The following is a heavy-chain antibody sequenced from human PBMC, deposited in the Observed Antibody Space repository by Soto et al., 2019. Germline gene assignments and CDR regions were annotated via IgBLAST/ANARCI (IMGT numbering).Heavy chain of an antibody. J-gene: IGHJ4*02. V-gene: IGHV3-23*01. Sequence: GGSLRLSCAASGFTFSSYAMTWVRQAPGRGLEWVSAISGSGGSTYYAGSVKGRFTISRDNSKNTLYLQMNGLRAEDTALYYCAKDDSSSAINFVVYWGQGTLVTVSS. D-gene: IGHD6-6*01. CDR3: AKDDSSSAINFVVY. CDR2: ISGSGGST. CDR1: GFTFSSYA.